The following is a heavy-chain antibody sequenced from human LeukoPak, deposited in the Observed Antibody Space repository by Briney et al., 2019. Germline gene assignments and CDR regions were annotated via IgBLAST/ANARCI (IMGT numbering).Heavy chain of an antibody. D-gene: IGHD2-2*01. CDR2: INHSGST. CDR1: GGSFSGYY. J-gene: IGHJ4*02. Sequence: SESLSLTRALYGGSFSGYYWSWIRQPPGKGLEWSGEINHSGSTNYNPSLKSRVTISVDTSKSQFSLKLMSVTAADTAVYYCVRARWYQPATGFDYWGQGTLVTVSS. V-gene: IGHV4-34*01. CDR3: VRARWYQPATGFDY.